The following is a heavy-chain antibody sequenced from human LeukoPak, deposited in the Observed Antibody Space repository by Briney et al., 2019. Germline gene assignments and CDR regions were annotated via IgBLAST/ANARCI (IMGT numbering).Heavy chain of an antibody. J-gene: IGHJ6*04. CDR2: IYPGDSDT. CDR3: YVDV. Sequence: GQPLKISCQGSGYTFANFWIAWVRQMPGKGLEWMGIIYPGDSDTRYSPSFQGQVTISADKSISTAYLQWSSLQASDTATYYYYVDVWGKGTTVTVSS. CDR1: GYTFANFW. V-gene: IGHV5-51*01. D-gene: IGHD3-10*01.